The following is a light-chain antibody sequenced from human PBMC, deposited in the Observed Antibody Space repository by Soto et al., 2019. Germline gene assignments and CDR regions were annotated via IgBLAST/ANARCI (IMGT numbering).Light chain of an antibody. Sequence: DIQITQSPSFVSSSVVDRVTISCRASQGITSWLAWYQQKPGKATKLLIYAASTLQGGVPSRFSGSGSGTEFTLTISSLQPEEFATYFCLQVASFPITVGQGTRLEIK. CDR1: QGITSW. CDR2: AAS. V-gene: IGKV1-12*01. J-gene: IGKJ5*01. CDR3: LQVASFPIT.